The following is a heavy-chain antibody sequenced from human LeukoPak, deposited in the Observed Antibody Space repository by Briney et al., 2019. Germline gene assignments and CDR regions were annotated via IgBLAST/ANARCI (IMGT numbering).Heavy chain of an antibody. CDR2: INAGNGNT. CDR1: GYTFTSYA. J-gene: IGHJ4*02. V-gene: IGHV1-3*01. CDR3: ARGPSTTVTTSFWRY. D-gene: IGHD4-17*01. Sequence: ASAKVSCKASGYTFTSYAMHWVRQAPGQRLEWMGWINAGNGNTKYSQKFQGRVTITRDTSASTAYMELSSLRSEDTAVYCCARGPSTTVTTSFWRYWGQGTLVTVSS.